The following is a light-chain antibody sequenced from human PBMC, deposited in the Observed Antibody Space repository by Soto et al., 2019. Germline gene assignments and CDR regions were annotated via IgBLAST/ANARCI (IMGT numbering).Light chain of an antibody. CDR1: QDINSY. CDR3: QQIRSYPST. Sequence: IQLTQSPSSLSASIGDRVTITCRASQDINSYLAWYQQKPGKAPNLLIYDASILQRGVPSRFSGSISGTDFTLPISSLHAEDFATYYCQQIRSYPSTFGGGTRWLS. CDR2: DAS. V-gene: IGKV1-9*01. J-gene: IGKJ4*01.